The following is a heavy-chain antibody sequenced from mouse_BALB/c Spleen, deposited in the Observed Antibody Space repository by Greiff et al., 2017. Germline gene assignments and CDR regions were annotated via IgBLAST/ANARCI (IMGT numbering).Heavy chain of an antibody. D-gene: IGHD2-2*01. Sequence: EVKVVESGGGLVQPGGSRKLSCAASGFTFSSFGMHWVRQAPEKGLEWVAYISSGSSTIYYADTVKGRFTISRDNPKNTLFLQMTSLRSEDTAMYYCARSGGYEDWFAYWGQGTLVTVSA. J-gene: IGHJ3*01. CDR3: ARSGGYEDWFAY. CDR1: GFTFSSFG. CDR2: ISSGSSTI. V-gene: IGHV5-17*02.